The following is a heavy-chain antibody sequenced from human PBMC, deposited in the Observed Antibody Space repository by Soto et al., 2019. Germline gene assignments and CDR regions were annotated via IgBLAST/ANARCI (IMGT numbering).Heavy chain of an antibody. Sequence: SVKVSWKASGYTFTSYYMHWVRQAHGQGLEWMGIINPSGGSTSYAQKFQGRVTMTRDTSTSTAYMELSSLRSEDTAVYYCARAPSPEMVYALNYWGQGTLVTVSS. CDR1: GYTFTSYY. J-gene: IGHJ4*02. CDR3: ARAPSPEMVYALNY. V-gene: IGHV1-46*01. D-gene: IGHD2-8*01. CDR2: INPSGGST.